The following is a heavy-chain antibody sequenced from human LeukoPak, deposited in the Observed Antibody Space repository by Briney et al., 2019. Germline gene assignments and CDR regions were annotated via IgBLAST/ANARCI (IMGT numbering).Heavy chain of an antibody. D-gene: IGHD5-18*01. Sequence: GGSLRLSCAASGFTFSTYAMTWVRQAPGQGLEWVSAISGSGGSTYYTDSVKGRFTISRDNSKNTLYLQMNSLRAEDTAIYYCAKDRIQLWYWGQGTLVTVSS. CDR3: AKDRIQLWY. J-gene: IGHJ4*02. CDR1: GFTFSTYA. V-gene: IGHV3-23*01. CDR2: ISGSGGST.